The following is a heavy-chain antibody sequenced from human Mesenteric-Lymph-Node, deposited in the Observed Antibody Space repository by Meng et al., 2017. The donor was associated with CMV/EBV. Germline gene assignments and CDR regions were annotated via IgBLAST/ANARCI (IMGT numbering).Heavy chain of an antibody. CDR1: GFSFSSYA. J-gene: IGHJ4*02. CDR3: VSGRKYGSGPFDY. Sequence: GESLKISCGASGFSFSSYAMSWVRQAPGKGLEWVSVIYTGGSTYYADSVKGRFTISRDNSKDTLDLQMNSLRDDDTAVYHCVSGRKYGSGPFDYWGQGTLVTVSS. CDR2: IYTGGST. V-gene: IGHV3-23*03. D-gene: IGHD3-10*01.